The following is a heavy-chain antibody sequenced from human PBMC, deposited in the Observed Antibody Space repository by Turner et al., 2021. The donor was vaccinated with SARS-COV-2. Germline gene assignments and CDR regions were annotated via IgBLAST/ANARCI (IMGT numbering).Heavy chain of an antibody. CDR3: ARDAGITMVRGVIIKPRIFDY. CDR2: IGSAGDT. Sequence: EVQLVVSGGGLVQPGGSLRLSCAASGFTFSFYDMQWVRQATGKGLEWVSAIGSAGDTYYPGAVKGRFTISRENAKNSLDLQMNSLRAGDTAVYYCARDAGITMVRGVIIKPRIFDYWGQGTLVTVSS. V-gene: IGHV3-13*01. J-gene: IGHJ4*02. D-gene: IGHD3-10*01. CDR1: GFTFSFYD.